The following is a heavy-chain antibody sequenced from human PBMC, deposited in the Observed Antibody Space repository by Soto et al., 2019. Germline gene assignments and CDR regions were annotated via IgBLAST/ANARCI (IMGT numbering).Heavy chain of an antibody. J-gene: IGHJ4*02. CDR3: ARDLSTGDSSGYYDY. D-gene: IGHD3-22*01. CDR1: GFTFSSYS. Sequence: PGGSLRLSCAASGFTFSSYSMNWVRQAPGKGLEWVSSISSSSSYIYYADSVKGRFTISRDNAKNSLYLQMNSLRAEDTAVYYCARDLSTGDSSGYYDYWGQGTLVTVSS. V-gene: IGHV3-21*01. CDR2: ISSSSSYI.